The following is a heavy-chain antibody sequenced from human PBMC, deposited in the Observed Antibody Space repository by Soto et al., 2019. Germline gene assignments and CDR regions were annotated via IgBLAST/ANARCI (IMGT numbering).Heavy chain of an antibody. CDR2: IVPLFGTA. CDR3: ARDGEPGYCFWSGPSGGGRFDP. V-gene: IGHV1-69*12. D-gene: IGHD3-3*01. Sequence: QVQLVQPGAEVKEPGSSVNVSCKTSGGTFGNTAVTGLRQVPGQGLEWIGGIVPLFGTANYAQKFRGRVMITGDESKRTAYMDLSRLICDDTAIYCWARDGEPGYCFWSGPSGGGRFDPWCQGTVVTVSS. CDR1: GGTFGNTA. J-gene: IGHJ5*02.